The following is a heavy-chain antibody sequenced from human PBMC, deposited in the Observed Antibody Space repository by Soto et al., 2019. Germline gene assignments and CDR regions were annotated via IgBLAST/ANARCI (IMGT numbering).Heavy chain of an antibody. CDR2: IIPIFGTA. D-gene: IGHD5-18*01. CDR3: AGHGYGYFPRYYHCMDV. Sequence: QVQLVQSGAEVKKPGSSVKVSCKASGGTFSSYASSWVRQAPGQGLEWMGGIIPIFGTANYAQKFQGRVTITADESTSTAYMELSSLRSEDRAVYCCAGHGYGYFPRYYHCMDVWGQGTTVTVSS. J-gene: IGHJ6*02. CDR1: GGTFSSYA. V-gene: IGHV1-69*12.